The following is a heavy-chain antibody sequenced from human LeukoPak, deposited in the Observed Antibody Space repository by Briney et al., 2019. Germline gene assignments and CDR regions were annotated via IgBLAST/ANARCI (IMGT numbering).Heavy chain of an antibody. CDR3: ARDQTDYDFWSGYQQRSHFGY. D-gene: IGHD3-3*01. CDR1: GDSVSSNSAA. CDR2: TYYRSKWYN. Sequence: SQTLSLTCAISGDSVSSNSAAWNWIRQSPSRSLEWLGRTYYRSKWYNDYAVSVKSRITINPDTSKNQFSLQLNSVTPEDTAVYYCARDQTDYDFWSGYQQRSHFGYWGQGTLVTVSS. V-gene: IGHV6-1*01. J-gene: IGHJ4*02.